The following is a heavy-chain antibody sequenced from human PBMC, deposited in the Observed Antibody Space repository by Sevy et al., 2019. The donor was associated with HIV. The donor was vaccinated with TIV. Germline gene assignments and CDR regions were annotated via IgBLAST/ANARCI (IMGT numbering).Heavy chain of an antibody. D-gene: IGHD2-2*01. CDR3: ARADCSSTSCYVNYYYYYGMDV. CDR2: INSDGSST. J-gene: IGHJ6*02. Sequence: GGSLRLSCAASGFTFSSYWMHWVRQAPGKGLVWVSRINSDGSSTSYADSVKGRFTISRDNAKNTLYLQMNSLRAEDTAVYYCARADCSSTSCYVNYYYYYGMDVWGQGTTVTVSS. V-gene: IGHV3-74*01. CDR1: GFTFSSYW.